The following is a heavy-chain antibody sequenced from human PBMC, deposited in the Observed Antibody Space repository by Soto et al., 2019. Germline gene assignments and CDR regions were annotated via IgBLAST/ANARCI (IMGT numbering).Heavy chain of an antibody. CDR2: INAGYGNT. Sequence: GASVKVSCKASGYTFSSYAMHWVRQAPGQRLEWMGWINAGYGNTKSSQKFQDRVTISRDTSASKAYMELTSLRSEDTAVYYCARDTGDGTFDFWGQGTLVTVSS. CDR3: ARDTGDGTFDF. V-gene: IGHV1-3*01. D-gene: IGHD7-27*01. J-gene: IGHJ4*02. CDR1: GYTFSSYA.